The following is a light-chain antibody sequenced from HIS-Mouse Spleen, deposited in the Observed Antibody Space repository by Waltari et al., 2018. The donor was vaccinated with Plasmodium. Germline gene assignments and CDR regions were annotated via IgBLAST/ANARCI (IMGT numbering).Light chain of an antibody. V-gene: IGLV3-10*01. J-gene: IGLJ3*02. CDR1: ALPKKY. CDR3: YSTDSSGNHRV. CDR2: EDS. Sequence: SYELTQPPSVSVSPGQTARITCSGDALPKKYAYWYQQKSGQASVLVIYEDSKQPSGIPVRCSGSSTGTMATLTISGAQVEDEADYYCYSTDSSGNHRVFGGGTKLTVL.